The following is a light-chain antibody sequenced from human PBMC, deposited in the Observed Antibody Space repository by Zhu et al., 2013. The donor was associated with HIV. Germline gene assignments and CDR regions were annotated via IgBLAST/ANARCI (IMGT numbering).Light chain of an antibody. CDR3: QHYGKSVT. J-gene: IGKJ4*01. CDR1: QSVNTN. Sequence: EIVMTQSPATLSVSPGERATFSCRASQSVNTNLAWYQQKPGQAPRLLIYDASSRATGIPDRFSGSGSGTDFTLTISRLEPEDFALYFCQHYGKSVTFGGGTQVEIK. CDR2: DAS. V-gene: IGKV3-20*01.